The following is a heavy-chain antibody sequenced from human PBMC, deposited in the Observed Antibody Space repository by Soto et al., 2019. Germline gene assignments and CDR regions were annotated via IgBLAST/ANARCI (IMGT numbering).Heavy chain of an antibody. Sequence: EVQVVESGGGLIQPGGSLRLSCAASGFIVSSHYMSWVRRAPGKGLECVSVIYSGGSTDYADSVVGRFTISRDKSKNTLYLQMNSLRAEDTAMYYCARSWGYLDYWGQGTLVTVSS. CDR2: IYSGGST. D-gene: IGHD3-16*01. V-gene: IGHV3-53*01. CDR3: ARSWGYLDY. CDR1: GFIVSSHY. J-gene: IGHJ4*02.